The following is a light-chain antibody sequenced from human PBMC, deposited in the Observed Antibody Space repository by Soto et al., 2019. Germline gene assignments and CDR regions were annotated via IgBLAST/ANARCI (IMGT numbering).Light chain of an antibody. CDR3: SSYAGSNNLV. CDR1: RSDLGGYNY. CDR2: EVT. Sequence: QSALTQPPSASGSPGQSVTISCTGSRSDLGGYNYVSWYQQHPGKAPKLMIYEVTKRPSGVPDRFSGSKSGNTASLTVSGLQAEDEADYYCSSYAGSNNLVFGGGTQLTVL. J-gene: IGLJ2*01. V-gene: IGLV2-8*01.